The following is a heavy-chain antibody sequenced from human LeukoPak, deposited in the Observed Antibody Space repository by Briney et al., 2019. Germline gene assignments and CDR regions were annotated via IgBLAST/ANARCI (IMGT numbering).Heavy chain of an antibody. Sequence: GGSLRLSCAASGFTVSSNYMSWVRQAPGKGLEWVSVIYSGGSTYYADSVQGRFTISRDNSKNTLYLQMNSLRADDTAVYYCARVGDCSSNSCYRDAFDIWGQGTMVTVSS. V-gene: IGHV3-66*01. CDR2: IYSGGST. CDR3: ARVGDCSSNSCYRDAFDI. J-gene: IGHJ3*02. D-gene: IGHD2-2*02. CDR1: GFTVSSNY.